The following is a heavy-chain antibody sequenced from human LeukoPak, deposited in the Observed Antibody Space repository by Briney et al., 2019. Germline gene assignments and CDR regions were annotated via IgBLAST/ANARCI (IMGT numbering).Heavy chain of an antibody. J-gene: IGHJ6*03. V-gene: IGHV1-8*03. CDR1: GYTYSNYG. Sequence: ASVEVSCKASGYTYSNYGISWVRQAPGQGLEWMGWMNPNSGNTGYAQKFQGRVTITRNTSISTAYMELSSLRSEDTAVYYCARGNYDFWSGPYYYYYYMDVWGKGTTVTVSS. CDR2: MNPNSGNT. CDR3: ARGNYDFWSGPYYYYYYMDV. D-gene: IGHD3-3*01.